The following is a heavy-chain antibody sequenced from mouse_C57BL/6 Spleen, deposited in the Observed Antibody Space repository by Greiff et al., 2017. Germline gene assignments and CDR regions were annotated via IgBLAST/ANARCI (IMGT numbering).Heavy chain of an antibody. CDR2: INPSNGGT. J-gene: IGHJ4*01. CDR1: GYTFTSYW. CDR3: ARDGVYFYYAMDY. D-gene: IGHD2-1*01. Sequence: VQLQQPGTELVKPGPSVKLSCKASGYTFTSYWMHWVKQRPGQGLEWIGNINPSNGGTNYNEKFKSKGTMTVDKSSSTAYMQLSSLTSEDAAVYYCARDGVYFYYAMDYWGKGTSVTVSS. V-gene: IGHV1-53*01.